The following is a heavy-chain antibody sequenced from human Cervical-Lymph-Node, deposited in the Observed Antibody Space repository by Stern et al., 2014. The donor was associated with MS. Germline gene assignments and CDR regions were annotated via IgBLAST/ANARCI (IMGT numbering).Heavy chain of an antibody. D-gene: IGHD1-26*01. V-gene: IGHV1-69*09. Sequence: QVQLVQSGAEVKKPGSSVKVSCEASGGPMNKYTISWVRQAPGQGLEWVGRIIPILEITNYAQKVQGRLTITADMSTNTAYMELGSLRSDDAAVYYCATEGIVGASSWLDSWAQGTLVTVSS. J-gene: IGHJ5*01. CDR1: GGPMNKYT. CDR3: ATEGIVGASSWLDS. CDR2: IIPILEIT.